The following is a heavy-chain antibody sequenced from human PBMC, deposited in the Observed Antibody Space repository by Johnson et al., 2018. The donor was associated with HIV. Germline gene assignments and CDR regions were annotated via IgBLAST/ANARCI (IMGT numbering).Heavy chain of an antibody. Sequence: QVQLVESGGNVVQPGRSQRLSCAASGFTFSDYSMHWVRQAPGKGLEWVAIISYDGSNKYYAASVKGRFTISRDNSKNTLYLQMNSLRAEDTAVYYCARGPVMVRGVTDAFDIWGQGTMVTVSS. J-gene: IGHJ3*02. D-gene: IGHD3-10*01. CDR2: ISYDGSNK. CDR3: ARGPVMVRGVTDAFDI. V-gene: IGHV3-30*07. CDR1: GFTFSDYS.